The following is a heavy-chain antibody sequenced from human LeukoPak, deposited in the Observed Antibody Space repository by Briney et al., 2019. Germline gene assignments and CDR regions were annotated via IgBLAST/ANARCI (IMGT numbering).Heavy chain of an antibody. D-gene: IGHD5-12*01. CDR1: GGSFSGYY. CDR3: ARGRGWLPPG. CDR2: INHSGST. Sequence: SATLSLTCAVYGGSFSGYYWSWIRQPPGKGLEWIGEINHSGSTNYNPSLKSRVTISVDTSKNQLSLKLRSVTAADTAVYYCARGRGWLPPGWGQGTLVTVSS. J-gene: IGHJ4*02. V-gene: IGHV4-34*01.